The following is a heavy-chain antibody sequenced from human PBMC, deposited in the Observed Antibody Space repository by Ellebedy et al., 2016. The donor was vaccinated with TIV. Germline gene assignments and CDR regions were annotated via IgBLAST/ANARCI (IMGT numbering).Heavy chain of an antibody. CDR1: GYSFSSYN. Sequence: ASVKVSXXASGYSFSSYNIHWVRQAPGQSLEWLGFIHAGTGNTKYSLKFQGTVTFSRETSANVAYMELTSLMSEDTAIYYCARSTYADLDFWGHGTLVTVSS. CDR2: IHAGTGNT. V-gene: IGHV1-3*01. J-gene: IGHJ4*03. CDR3: ARSTYADLDF. D-gene: IGHD3-16*01.